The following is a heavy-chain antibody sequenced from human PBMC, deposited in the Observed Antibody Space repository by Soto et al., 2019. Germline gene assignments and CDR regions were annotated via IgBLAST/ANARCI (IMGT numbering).Heavy chain of an antibody. CDR2: LYNSGST. Sequence: QVRLQESGPGLVKPSETLSLTCTVSGGSIRSYYWSWIRQAPGKGLEWIGYLYNSGSTVYNPSLKSRGTISVDTSKNQSTLKLNSVTAADTAVYYCARDLWGYCGTDCYPLDVWGQGTTVTVSS. CDR3: ARDLWGYCGTDCYPLDV. D-gene: IGHD2-21*02. V-gene: IGHV4-59*01. CDR1: GGSIRSYY. J-gene: IGHJ6*02.